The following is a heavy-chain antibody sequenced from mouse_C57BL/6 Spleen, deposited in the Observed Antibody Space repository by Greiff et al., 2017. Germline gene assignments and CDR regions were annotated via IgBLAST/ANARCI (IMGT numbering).Heavy chain of an antibody. CDR3: AIWGYGRDY. Sequence: VQLQQPGAELVKPGASVKMSCEASGYTFTSYWITWVKQRPGQGLEWIGDIYPGSGSTNYNEKFKSKATLTVDTSSSTAYMQLRSLTSDDSAVYYCAIWGYGRDYWGQGTTRTVSS. CDR2: IYPGSGST. V-gene: IGHV1-55*01. J-gene: IGHJ2*01. CDR1: GYTFTSYW. D-gene: IGHD1-1*01.